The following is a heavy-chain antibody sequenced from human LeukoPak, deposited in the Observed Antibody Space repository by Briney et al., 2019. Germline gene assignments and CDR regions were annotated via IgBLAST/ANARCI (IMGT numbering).Heavy chain of an antibody. CDR1: GDSVSSKSVA. CDR2: TYYRSKWYN. D-gene: IGHD2-15*01. V-gene: IGHV6-1*01. J-gene: IGHJ4*02. Sequence: SQTLSLTCAISGDSVSSKSVAWNWIRQSPPRGLEWLGTTYYRSKWYNDYAVSVKSRITINPDTSKNQLSLQLNSVTPEDTAVYYCARGRNSAFDYWGQGTLVTVSS. CDR3: ARGRNSAFDY.